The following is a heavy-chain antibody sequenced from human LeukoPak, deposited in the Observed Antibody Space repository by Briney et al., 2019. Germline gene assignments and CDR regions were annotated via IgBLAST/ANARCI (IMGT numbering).Heavy chain of an antibody. CDR3: AGDADYGVYDY. Sequence: GGSLRLSCAASGFTVSSNYMSWVRQAPGKGLEWVSVIYSGGSTYYADSVKGRFTNSRDNSKNTLYLQMNSLRAEDTAVYYCAGDADYGVYDYWGQGTLVTVSS. J-gene: IGHJ4*02. CDR1: GFTVSSNY. D-gene: IGHD4-17*01. CDR2: IYSGGST. V-gene: IGHV3-53*01.